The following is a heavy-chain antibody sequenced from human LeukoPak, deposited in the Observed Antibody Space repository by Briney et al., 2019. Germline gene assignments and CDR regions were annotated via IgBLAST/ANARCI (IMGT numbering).Heavy chain of an antibody. Sequence: GESLKISCKGSGYSFTSYWIGWVRQMPGKGLEWMGIIYPGDSDTRYSPSFQGQVTISADKSISTAYLQWSSLKASDTAMYYCARLVATYSYGYRSYLDYWGQGTLVTVSS. CDR1: GYSFTSYW. V-gene: IGHV5-51*01. J-gene: IGHJ4*02. D-gene: IGHD5-18*01. CDR3: ARLVATYSYGYRSYLDY. CDR2: IYPGDSDT.